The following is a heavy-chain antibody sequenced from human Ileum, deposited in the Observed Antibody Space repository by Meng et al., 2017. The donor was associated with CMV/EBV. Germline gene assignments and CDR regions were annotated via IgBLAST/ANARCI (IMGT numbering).Heavy chain of an antibody. CDR3: SSGRPGEFDY. V-gene: IGHV3-23*01. J-gene: IGHJ4*01. CDR2: ITSSGDT. CDR1: GLTFSTYA. Sequence: GESLKISCTTSGLTFSTYAMNWARQAPGKGLEWVSGITSSGDTYYADSVTGRFTISRDNSKNTVYLQLNGLKAEDTAVYYCSSGRPGEFDYWAHGTLVTVSS. D-gene: IGHD6-6*01.